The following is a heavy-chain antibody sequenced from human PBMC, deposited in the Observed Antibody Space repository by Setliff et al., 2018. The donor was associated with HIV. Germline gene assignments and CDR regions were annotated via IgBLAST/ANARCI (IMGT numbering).Heavy chain of an antibody. CDR3: TRLHRDRSQYSGYDLGFDP. CDR1: GFTFDDYG. Sequence: PGGSLRLSCTGSGFTFDDYGMSWVRQAPGKGLEWVSFIRSKTSGGTTEYAASVKGRFTISRDDSRSIAYLQMNSLKPEDTAVYYCTRLHRDRSQYSGYDLGFDPWGQGTLVTVSS. V-gene: IGHV3-49*04. CDR2: IRSKTSGGTT. J-gene: IGHJ5*02. D-gene: IGHD5-12*01.